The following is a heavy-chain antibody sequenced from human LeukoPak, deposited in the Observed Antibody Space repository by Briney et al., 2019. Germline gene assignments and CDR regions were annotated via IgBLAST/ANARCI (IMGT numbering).Heavy chain of an antibody. CDR2: ISYDGSNK. D-gene: IGHD1-14*01. CDR3: ARGDPDRVDY. V-gene: IGHV3-30-3*01. J-gene: IGHJ4*02. Sequence: GGSLRLSCAASGFTFSSYAMHWVRQAPGKGLEWVAVISYDGSNKYYADSVKGRFTISRDNSKNTLYLQMNSLRAEDTAVYYCARGDPDRVDYWGQGTLVTVSS. CDR1: GFTFSSYA.